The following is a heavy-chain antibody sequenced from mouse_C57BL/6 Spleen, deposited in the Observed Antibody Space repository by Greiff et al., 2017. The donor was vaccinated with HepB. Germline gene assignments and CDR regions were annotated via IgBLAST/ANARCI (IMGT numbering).Heavy chain of an antibody. D-gene: IGHD2-5*01. Sequence: QVQLQQPGAELVRPGSSVKLSCKASGYTFTSYWMHWVKQRPIQGLEWIGNIDPSDSETHYNQKFKDKATLTVDKSSSTAYMQLSSRTSEDSAGYYCARASNYPYDYLDYWGQGTTLTDSS. CDR3: ARASNYPYDYLDY. CDR2: IDPSDSET. J-gene: IGHJ2*01. V-gene: IGHV1-52*01. CDR1: GYTFTSYW.